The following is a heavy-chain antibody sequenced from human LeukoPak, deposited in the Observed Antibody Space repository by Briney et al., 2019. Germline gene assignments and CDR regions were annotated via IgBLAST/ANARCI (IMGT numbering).Heavy chain of an antibody. CDR3: ARVLWFGENWFDP. CDR1: GGSISSGSYY. V-gene: IGHV4-61*02. J-gene: IGHJ5*02. Sequence: TSQTLSLTCTVSGGSISSGSYYWSWIRQPAAKGLEWIGRIYTSGSTNYNPSLKSRVTISVDTSKNQFSLKLSSVTAADTAVYYCARVLWFGENWFDPWGQGALVTVSS. D-gene: IGHD3-10*01. CDR2: IYTSGST.